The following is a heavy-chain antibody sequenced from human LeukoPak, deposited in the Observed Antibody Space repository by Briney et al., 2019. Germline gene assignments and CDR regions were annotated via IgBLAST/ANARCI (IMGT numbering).Heavy chain of an antibody. CDR1: GFTFGDYW. J-gene: IGHJ3*02. V-gene: IGHV3-7*01. CDR3: ARDIEAFDI. Sequence: GGSLRLSCAASGFTFGDYWMSWVRQAPGKGLEWVANIKRDGSEEYYVDSVKGRFTISRDNAKKSVSLRMNSLRVEDTAVYYCARDIEAFDIWGQGTMVTVFS. CDR2: IKRDGSEE. D-gene: IGHD3-16*02.